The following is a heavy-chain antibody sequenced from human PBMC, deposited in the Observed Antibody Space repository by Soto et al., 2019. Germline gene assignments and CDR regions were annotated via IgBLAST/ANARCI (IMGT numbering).Heavy chain of an antibody. CDR2: ISSTSTYI. V-gene: IGHV3-21*01. J-gene: IGHJ3*02. CDR3: VSDLMHGAFDI. Sequence: EVQLVESGGGLVKPGGSLRLSCAASGFSFSTYSMNWVRQAPGKGLEWVSSISSTSTYIYSADSMKGRFTISRDNAKNSLYLQMNSLRAEDTAIYYCVSDLMHGAFDIWGQGTMVTVSS. CDR1: GFSFSTYS.